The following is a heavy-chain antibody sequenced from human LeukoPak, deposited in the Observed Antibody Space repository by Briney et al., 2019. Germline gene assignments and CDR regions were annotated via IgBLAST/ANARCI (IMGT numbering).Heavy chain of an antibody. Sequence: SETLSLTCTVSGDSFSYFYWSWIRQPPGKGLEWIGYIYNSGSTSYNPSLRSRVTISLDTSKNQFSLKLSSVTAADTAVYYCAREFSSSSGWYAAFDIWGQGTMVTVSS. D-gene: IGHD6-19*01. J-gene: IGHJ3*02. CDR1: GDSFSYFY. V-gene: IGHV4-59*01. CDR2: IYNSGST. CDR3: AREFSSSSGWYAAFDI.